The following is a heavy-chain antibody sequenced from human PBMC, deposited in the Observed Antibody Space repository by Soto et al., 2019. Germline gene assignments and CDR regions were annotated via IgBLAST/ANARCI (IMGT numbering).Heavy chain of an antibody. D-gene: IGHD5-18*01. CDR1: VFPFDDYA. V-gene: IGHV3-43D*03. Sequence: GPLRRSCVASVFPFDDYAMHWVRQAPGKGLEWVSLITWDGSTTYYADSVKGRFTISRDNSKNSLYLQMNTLRAEDTAFYYCAKGGGYTYGLFDSWGQGTLVTVSS. CDR2: ITWDGSTT. J-gene: IGHJ4*02. CDR3: AKGGGYTYGLFDS.